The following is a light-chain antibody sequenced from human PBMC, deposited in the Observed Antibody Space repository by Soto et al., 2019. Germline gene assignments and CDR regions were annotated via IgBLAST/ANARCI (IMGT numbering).Light chain of an antibody. CDR2: GAS. J-gene: IGKJ3*01. CDR1: QSVSSSY. CDR3: QQYGTSPPIFT. V-gene: IGKV3-20*01. Sequence: ELVLTQSPGTLSLSPGERATLSCRASQSVSSSYLTWYQQKPGQAPRLLIYGASSRATGIPDRFSGCGSGTDFTLTNSGLEPEVCAFYYWQQYGTSPPIFTCGAGTKVDVK.